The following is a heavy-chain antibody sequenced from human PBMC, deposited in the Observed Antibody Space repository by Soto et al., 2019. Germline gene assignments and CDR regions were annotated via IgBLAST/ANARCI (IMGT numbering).Heavy chain of an antibody. V-gene: IGHV3-7*01. D-gene: IGHD2-2*01. CDR1: GFTFSDCW. J-gene: IGHJ4*02. Sequence: GGSLRLSCAASGFTFSDCWMNWVRQTPGKGLEWVANIKEDGSLIYYVDSVKGRFTISRDNAKNSLYLQMNSLRAEDTAVYYCARDPLVPAASFDYWGQGTLVTVSS. CDR3: ARDPLVPAASFDY. CDR2: IKEDGSLI.